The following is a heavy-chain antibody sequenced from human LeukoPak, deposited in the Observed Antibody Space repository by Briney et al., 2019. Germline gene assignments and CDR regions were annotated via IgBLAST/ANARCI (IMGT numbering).Heavy chain of an antibody. D-gene: IGHD3-10*01. J-gene: IGHJ4*02. V-gene: IGHV4-31*03. Sequence: SETLSLTCTVSGGSINSGGYYWNWIRQHPGKGLEWIGYIYYSGSAYYNPSLKSRVTISIDTSKNQFSLRLSSVTAADTAVYYCARAGSGGYNFDYWGQGTLVTVSP. CDR2: IYYSGSA. CDR1: GGSINSGGYY. CDR3: ARAGSGGYNFDY.